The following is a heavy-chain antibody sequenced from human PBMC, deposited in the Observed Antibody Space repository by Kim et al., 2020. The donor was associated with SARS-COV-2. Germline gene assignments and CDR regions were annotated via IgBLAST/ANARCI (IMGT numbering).Heavy chain of an antibody. Sequence: ETLSLTCTVSGGSISSYYWSWIRQPPGKGLEYIGYIYYSGSTNYNPSLKSRVTISVDTSKNQFSLKLSSVTAVDTAVYYCASMAGTWYFQHWGQGTLVTVSS. CDR1: GGSISSYY. J-gene: IGHJ1*01. CDR3: ASMAGTWYFQH. CDR2: IYYSGST. D-gene: IGHD6-19*01. V-gene: IGHV4-59*13.